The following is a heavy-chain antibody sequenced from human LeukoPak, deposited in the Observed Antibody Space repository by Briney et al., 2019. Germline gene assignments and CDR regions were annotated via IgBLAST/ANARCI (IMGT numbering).Heavy chain of an antibody. Sequence: GASVKVSCKASGGTFSSYAISWVRQAPGQGLEWMGGIIPIFGTANYAQKFQGRVTITTDESTSTAYMELSSLRSEDTVVYYCARDGGLEPRYFDYWGQGTLVTVSS. CDR1: GGTFSSYA. V-gene: IGHV1-69*05. CDR3: ARDGGLEPRYFDY. D-gene: IGHD1-1*01. J-gene: IGHJ4*02. CDR2: IIPIFGTA.